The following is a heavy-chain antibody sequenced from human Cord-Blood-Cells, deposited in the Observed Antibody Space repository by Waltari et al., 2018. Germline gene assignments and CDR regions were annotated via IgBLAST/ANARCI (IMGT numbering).Heavy chain of an antibody. J-gene: IGHJ3*02. Sequence: QVQLVQSGAEVKKPGSSVKVSCKASGGTFSSYAISWVRQAPGQGLEWMGGIRHIFGTANYAQKFQGRVTITADESTSTAYMELSSLRSEDTAVYYCARDSDTVVPAANAFDIWGQGTMVTVSS. D-gene: IGHD2-2*01. CDR1: GGTFSSYA. V-gene: IGHV1-69*01. CDR2: IRHIFGTA. CDR3: ARDSDTVVPAANAFDI.